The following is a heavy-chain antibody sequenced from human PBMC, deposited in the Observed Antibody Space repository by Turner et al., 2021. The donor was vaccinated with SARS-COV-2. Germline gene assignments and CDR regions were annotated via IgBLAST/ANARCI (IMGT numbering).Heavy chain of an antibody. Sequence: EVQLLESGGGLVQPGESLRLSCAASGFTFSTYAMSWVRQAQGKGLEWFSIISGSGTTIYDADSVKGRFTISRDNSKNKVYLQMNSLRAEDTALYYCAKRGHCSSIACLLESWGQGTLVTVSS. J-gene: IGHJ5*02. CDR3: AKRGHCSSIACLLES. CDR1: GFTFSTYA. CDR2: ISGSGTTI. D-gene: IGHD2-2*01. V-gene: IGHV3-23*01.